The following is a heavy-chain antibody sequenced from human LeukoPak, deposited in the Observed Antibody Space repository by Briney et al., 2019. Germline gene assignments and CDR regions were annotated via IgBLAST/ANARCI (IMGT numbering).Heavy chain of an antibody. D-gene: IGHD4-17*01. Sequence: GGSLRLSCTASGFIFNTYSMNWVRQAPGKGLEWVSYISGSGGTTYYADAVKGRFTISRDNARNSLYLQMRGLRAEDTAVYYCVKEDDYGDYANYWGQGTLVTVSS. CDR2: ISGSGGTT. V-gene: IGHV3-48*01. CDR1: GFIFNTYS. CDR3: VKEDDYGDYANY. J-gene: IGHJ4*02.